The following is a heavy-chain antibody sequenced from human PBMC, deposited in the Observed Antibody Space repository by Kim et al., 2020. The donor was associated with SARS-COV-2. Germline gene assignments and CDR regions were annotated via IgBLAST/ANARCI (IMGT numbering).Heavy chain of an antibody. CDR3: AADGPGVAGNPP. CDR2: IVVGSGNT. CDR1: GFTFTSSA. Sequence: SVKVSCKASGFTFTSSAMQWVRQARGQRLEWIGWIVVGSGNTNYAQKFQERVTITRDMSTSTAYMELSSLRSEDTAVYYCAADGPGVAGNPPWGQGTLVTVSS. J-gene: IGHJ5*02. V-gene: IGHV1-58*02. D-gene: IGHD6-19*01.